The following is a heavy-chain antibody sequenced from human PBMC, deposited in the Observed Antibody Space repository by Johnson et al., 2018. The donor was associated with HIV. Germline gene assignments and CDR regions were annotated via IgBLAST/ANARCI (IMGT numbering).Heavy chain of an antibody. V-gene: IGHV3-30*14. CDR2: IFTVGDV. Sequence: QVQLVESGGGVVQPGRSLRLSCAASGFTFSSYAMHWVRQAPGKGLEWVSVIFTVGDVYYADSVKGRFTISRDNSKNFLYLQMNSLRPEDTAVYYCARDGRDLVTRGSFDVWGQGTVVTVSS. CDR1: GFTFSSYA. J-gene: IGHJ3*01. D-gene: IGHD5-18*01. CDR3: ARDGRDLVTRGSFDV.